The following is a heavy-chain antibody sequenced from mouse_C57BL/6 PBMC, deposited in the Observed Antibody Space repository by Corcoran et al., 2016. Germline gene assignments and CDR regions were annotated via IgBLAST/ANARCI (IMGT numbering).Heavy chain of an antibody. J-gene: IGHJ2*01. D-gene: IGHD1-1*01. V-gene: IGHV1-76*01. CDR2: IYPGSGNT. CDR3: ARWDYYGSSYYFDY. CDR1: GYTFTDYY. Sequence: QVQLKQSGAELVRPGASVKLSCKASGYTFTDYYINWVKQRPGQGLEWIARIYPGSGNTYYNEKFKGKATLTAEKSSSTAYMQLSSLTSEDSAVYFCARWDYYGSSYYFDYWGQGTTLTVSS.